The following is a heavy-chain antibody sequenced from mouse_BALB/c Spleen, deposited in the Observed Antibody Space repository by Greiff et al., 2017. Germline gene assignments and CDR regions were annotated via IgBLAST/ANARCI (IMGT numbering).Heavy chain of an antibody. CDR3: ARFTTAYFDY. Sequence: EVKVEESGPGLVKPSQSLSLTCSVTGYSITSGYYWNWIRQFPGNKLEWMGYISYDGSNNYNPSLKNRISITRDTSKNQFFLKLNSVTTEDTATYYCARFTTAYFDYWGQGTTLTVSS. CDR2: ISYDGSN. J-gene: IGHJ2*01. D-gene: IGHD1-2*01. CDR1: GYSITSGYY. V-gene: IGHV3-6*02.